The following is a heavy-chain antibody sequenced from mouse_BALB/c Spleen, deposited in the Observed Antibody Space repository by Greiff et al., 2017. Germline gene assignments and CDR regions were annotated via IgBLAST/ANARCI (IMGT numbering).Heavy chain of an antibody. V-gene: IGHV1-9*01. Sequence: QVHVKQSGAELMKPGASVKISCKATGYTFSSYWIEWVKQRPGHGLEWIGEILPGSGSTNYNEKFKGKATFTADTSSNTAYMQLSSLTSEDSAVYYCAREDYGNHTGGAMDYWGQGTSVTVSS. D-gene: IGHD2-1*01. CDR2: ILPGSGST. CDR1: GYTFSSYW. J-gene: IGHJ4*01. CDR3: AREDYGNHTGGAMDY.